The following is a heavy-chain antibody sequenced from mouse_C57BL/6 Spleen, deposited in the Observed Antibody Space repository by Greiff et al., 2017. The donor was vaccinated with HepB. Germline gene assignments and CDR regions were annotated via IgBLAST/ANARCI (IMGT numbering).Heavy chain of an antibody. CDR1: GYTFTDHT. D-gene: IGHD2-4*01. V-gene: IGHV1-78*01. CDR3: ARDPPWYDYDGYFDY. Sequence: VQLQQSDAELVKPGASVKISCKVSGYTFTDHTIHWMKQRPEQGLEWIGYIYPRDGSTKYNEKFKGKATLTADKSSSTAYLQLNSLTSEDSAVYFCARDPPWYDYDGYFDYWGQGTTLTVSS. CDR2: IYPRDGST. J-gene: IGHJ2*01.